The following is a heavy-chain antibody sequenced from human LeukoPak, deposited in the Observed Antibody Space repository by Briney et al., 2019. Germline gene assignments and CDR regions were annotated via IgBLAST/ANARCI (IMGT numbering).Heavy chain of an antibody. Sequence: PGGSLRLSCAASRFTFSDYEINWVRQAPGKGLEWVSCISTSGSTTYYADSVKGRFTISRDNAKNSLFLQMNTLTAEDTAVYYCARGALHVFDYWGQGTPVTVPS. CDR3: ARGALHVFDY. CDR2: ISTSGSTT. J-gene: IGHJ4*02. CDR1: RFTFSDYE. V-gene: IGHV3-48*03. D-gene: IGHD3-16*01.